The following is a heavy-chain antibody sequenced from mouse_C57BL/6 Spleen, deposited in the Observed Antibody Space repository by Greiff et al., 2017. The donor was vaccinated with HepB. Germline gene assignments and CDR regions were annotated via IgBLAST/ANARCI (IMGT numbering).Heavy chain of an antibody. Sequence: VQLQQSGAELMKPGASVKLSCKATGYTFTGYWIEWVKQRPGHGLEWIGEILPGSGSTNYNEKFKGKATFTADTSSNTAYMQLSSLTTEDSAIYYCASGGYYGSSFYWYFDVWGTGTTVTVSS. V-gene: IGHV1-9*01. CDR3: ASGGYYGSSFYWYFDV. J-gene: IGHJ1*03. D-gene: IGHD1-1*01. CDR1: GYTFTGYW. CDR2: ILPGSGST.